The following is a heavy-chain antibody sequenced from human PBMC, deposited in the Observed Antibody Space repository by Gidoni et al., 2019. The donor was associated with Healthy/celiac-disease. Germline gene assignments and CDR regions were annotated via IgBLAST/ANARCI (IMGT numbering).Heavy chain of an antibody. CDR2: IIPIFGTS. V-gene: IGHV1-69*01. D-gene: IGHD2-15*01. CDR1: GGTVGSDA. Sequence: QVQLVQSGAAVKKPGSSVKVSGKASGGTVGSDAISWVRRAPGQGLEWVGGIIPIFGTSNDAQKFQGSVTITAAESTRTAYMELRSLRSEDTAVYSCARADRGTCSGGSCYLPGFWGQGTLVTVSS. J-gene: IGHJ4*02. CDR3: ARADRGTCSGGSCYLPGF.